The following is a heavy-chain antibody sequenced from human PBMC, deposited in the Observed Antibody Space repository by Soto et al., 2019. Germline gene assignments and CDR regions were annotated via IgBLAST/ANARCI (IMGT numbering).Heavy chain of an antibody. J-gene: IGHJ6*02. CDR3: ARTGHNWNRAYYYYGMDV. CDR1: GYTFTSYA. CDR2: IIPIFGTA. Sequence: SVKVSCKASGYTFTSYAISWVRRAPGQGLEWMGGIIPIFGTANYAQKFQGRVTITADESTSTAYMELSSLRSEDTAVYYCARTGHNWNRAYYYYGMDVWGQGTTVTVSS. D-gene: IGHD1-20*01. V-gene: IGHV1-69*13.